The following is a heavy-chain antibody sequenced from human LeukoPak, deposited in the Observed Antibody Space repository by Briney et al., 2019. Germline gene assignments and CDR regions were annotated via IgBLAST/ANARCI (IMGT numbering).Heavy chain of an antibody. CDR2: IIPILGIA. V-gene: IGHV1-69*04. J-gene: IGHJ4*02. Sequence: ASVKVACKASGGTFSSYAISWVRQAPGQGLEWMGRIIPILGIANYAQKFQGRVTITADKSTSTAYMELSSLRSEDTAVYYCARAPASHYYDSSGYIDYWGQGTLVTVSS. CDR3: ARAPASHYYDSSGYIDY. D-gene: IGHD3-22*01. CDR1: GGTFSSYA.